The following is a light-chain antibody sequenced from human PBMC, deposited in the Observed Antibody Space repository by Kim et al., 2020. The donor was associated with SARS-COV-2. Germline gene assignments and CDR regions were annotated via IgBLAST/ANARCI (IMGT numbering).Light chain of an antibody. CDR1: QSVLYRSSNKNY. CDR3: QKYYSTPVT. V-gene: IGKV4-1*01. CDR2: WAS. Sequence: DIVMTQSPDSLAVSLGERATINCKSSQSVLYRSSNKNYLAWYQQKPGQPPKLLIYWASTRESGVPARFSGSGSGTDFTLTISNLQAEDVAVYYCQKYYSTPVTFGRGAKVDI. J-gene: IGKJ4*01.